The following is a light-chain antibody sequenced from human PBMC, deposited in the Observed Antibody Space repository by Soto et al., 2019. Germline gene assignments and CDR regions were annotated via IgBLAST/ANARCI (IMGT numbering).Light chain of an antibody. CDR1: QSVLYSSNNKNY. CDR2: WAS. Sequence: DIVMTQSPDSLAVSLGERATINCKSSQSVLYSSNNKNYLAWYQQKPGQPPKLLIYWASTRESGVPDRFSGSGSGTDFTLAISSLQAEDVAVYCWQQYYTTPPYTFGQGTKLEIK. CDR3: QQYYTTPPYT. V-gene: IGKV4-1*01. J-gene: IGKJ2*01.